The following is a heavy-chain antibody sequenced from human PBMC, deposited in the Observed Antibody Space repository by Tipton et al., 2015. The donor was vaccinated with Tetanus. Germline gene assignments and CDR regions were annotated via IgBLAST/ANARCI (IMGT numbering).Heavy chain of an antibody. D-gene: IGHD3-10*01. CDR1: GASISGYY. J-gene: IGHJ5*01. CDR2: IHYSGST. CDR3: ARTQDGYNSGWFDS. Sequence: TLSLTCTVSGASISGYYWNWIRQPPGKGLEWIGYIHYSGSTNYNPSLRSRVTLSIDTSKTQFSLNLISVTPADTAVYYCARTQDGYNSGWFDSWGQGTLLTVSS. V-gene: IGHV4-59*01.